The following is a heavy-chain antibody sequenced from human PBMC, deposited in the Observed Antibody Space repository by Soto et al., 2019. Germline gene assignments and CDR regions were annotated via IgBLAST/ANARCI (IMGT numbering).Heavy chain of an antibody. D-gene: IGHD3-16*01. J-gene: IGHJ4*02. V-gene: IGHV3-30*18. CDR2: MSDDGSKK. CDR3: AKELRETGGYYFDC. CDR1: GFSISKYG. Sequence: QVQLVESGGGVVQPGRSLRLSCAASGFSISKYGMHRVRQAPGKGLEWVAEMSDDGSKKYYGDSVKGRFTISRDNSKNTLYLLMDSLRPEDTAIYYCAKELRETGGYYFDCWGQGTLVTVSS.